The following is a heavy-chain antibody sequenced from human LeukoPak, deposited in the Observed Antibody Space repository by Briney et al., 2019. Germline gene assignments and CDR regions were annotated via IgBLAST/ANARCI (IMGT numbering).Heavy chain of an antibody. Sequence: PSETLSLTCTVSGVSISSSSYSWGWLRQPPGKGLEWIGSIYYSGSTYYNPSLKSRVTISVDTSKSQFSLKLSSVTAADTAVYYCPTPFTMVRGVPFDYWGQGTLVTVSS. J-gene: IGHJ4*02. V-gene: IGHV4-39*01. D-gene: IGHD3-10*01. CDR3: PTPFTMVRGVPFDY. CDR2: IYYSGST. CDR1: GVSISSSSYS.